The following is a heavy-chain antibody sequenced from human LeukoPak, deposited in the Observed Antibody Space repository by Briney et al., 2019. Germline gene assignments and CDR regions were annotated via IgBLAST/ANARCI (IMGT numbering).Heavy chain of an antibody. Sequence: PSETLSLTCAVYGGSLTGYYMSWIRQSPGKGLEWLGELSHGGDTNYNPSLKRRVTISVDTSKNQFSLRLTSLTAADTAVYFCASPSECCGSAFRLWGRGTLVTVSS. CDR3: ASPSECCGSAFRL. CDR2: LSHGGDT. CDR1: GGSLTGYY. J-gene: IGHJ2*01. D-gene: IGHD1-26*01. V-gene: IGHV4-34*01.